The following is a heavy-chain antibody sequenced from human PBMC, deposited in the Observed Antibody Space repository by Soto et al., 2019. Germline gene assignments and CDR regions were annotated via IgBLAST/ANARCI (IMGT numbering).Heavy chain of an antibody. CDR2: TYHSGNP. J-gene: IGHJ4*02. CDR3: ARAAPRYCSGGSCYSGRDY. D-gene: IGHD2-15*01. CDR1: GDTIRTGGYT. V-gene: IGHV4-30-2*01. Sequence: SETLSLTCDVSGDTIRTGGYTWAWIRQPPGKALEWIGHTYHSGNPYYNPALKSRGIISVDRSKNQFSLKVSSVTAADTAVYYCARAAPRYCSGGSCYSGRDYWGQGTLVTVS.